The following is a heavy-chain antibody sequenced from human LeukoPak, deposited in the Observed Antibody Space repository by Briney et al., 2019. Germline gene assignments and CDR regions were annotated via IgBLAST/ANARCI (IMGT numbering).Heavy chain of an antibody. CDR2: ISGSGGST. V-gene: IGHV3-23*01. Sequence: HPGGSLRLSCAASGFTFSSYAMSWVRQAPGKGLEWVSAISGSGGSTYYADSVKGRFTISRDNAKNSLYLQMNSLRAEDTAVYFCARRRYNWNAIDYWGQGTLVTVSS. D-gene: IGHD1-20*01. CDR3: ARRRYNWNAIDY. J-gene: IGHJ4*02. CDR1: GFTFSSYA.